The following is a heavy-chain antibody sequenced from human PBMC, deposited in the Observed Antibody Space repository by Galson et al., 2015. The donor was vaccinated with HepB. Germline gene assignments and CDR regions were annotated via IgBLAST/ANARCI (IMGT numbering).Heavy chain of an antibody. J-gene: IGHJ5*02. Sequence: CAISGDSVSSNSAAWNWIRQSPSRGLEWLGRTYYRSKWYNDYAVSVKSRITINPDTSKNQFSLQLNSVTPEDTAVYYCARDFPYSSSWYVRQGDYNWFDPWGQGTLVTVSS. D-gene: IGHD6-13*01. CDR2: TYYRSKWYN. CDR3: ARDFPYSSSWYVRQGDYNWFDP. V-gene: IGHV6-1*01. CDR1: GDSVSSNSAA.